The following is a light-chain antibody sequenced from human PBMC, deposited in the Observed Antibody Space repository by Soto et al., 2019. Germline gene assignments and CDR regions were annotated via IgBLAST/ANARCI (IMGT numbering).Light chain of an antibody. J-gene: IGLJ1*01. CDR1: SSDVGGYNY. CDR2: EVT. Sequence: QSVLTQPPSASGSPGQSVTISCTGTSSDVGGYNYVSWYQQHPGKAPKLMVYEVTKRPSGVPDRFSGSKSGNTASLTVSGLRADDEADYYCSSRAGSAPYVFGTGTKVTVL. V-gene: IGLV2-8*01. CDR3: SSRAGSAPYV.